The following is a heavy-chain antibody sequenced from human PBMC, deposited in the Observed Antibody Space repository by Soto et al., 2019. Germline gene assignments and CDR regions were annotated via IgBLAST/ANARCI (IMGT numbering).Heavy chain of an antibody. V-gene: IGHV4-34*01. D-gene: IGHD1-1*01. J-gene: IGHJ6*02. CDR3: ARGIQYKSGGRPYYYYGMDV. CDR1: GGSFSGYY. Sequence: SETLSLTCAVYGGSFSGYYWSCIRQPPGKGLEWIGEINHSGSTNYNPSLKSRVTISVDTSKNQFSLKLSSVTAADTAVYYCARGIQYKSGGRPYYYYGMDVWGQGTTVTVSS. CDR2: INHSGST.